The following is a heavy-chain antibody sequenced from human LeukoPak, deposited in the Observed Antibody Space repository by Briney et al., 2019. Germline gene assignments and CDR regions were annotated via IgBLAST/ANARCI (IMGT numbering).Heavy chain of an antibody. CDR2: IKQDGSEK. Sequence: PGGSLRLSCAASGFTFSNYWMTWVRQAPGKGLEWVADIKQDGSEKLYVKSVRGRFTISRDNAKMSLFLQMNGLRAEDTAVYYCARDNGVVHGVYYMDVWGKGTTVTVS. CDR3: ARDNGVVHGVYYMDV. J-gene: IGHJ6*03. CDR1: GFTFSNYW. V-gene: IGHV3-7*01. D-gene: IGHD3-3*01.